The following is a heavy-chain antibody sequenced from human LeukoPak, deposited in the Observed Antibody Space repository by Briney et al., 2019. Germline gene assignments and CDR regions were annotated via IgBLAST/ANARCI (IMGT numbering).Heavy chain of an antibody. J-gene: IGHJ4*02. CDR2: MIPILGIA. CDR3: ARGDYYDSSGRLLDY. CDR1: GGTFSSYT. Sequence: ASVKVYCKASGGTFSSYTISWVRQAPGQGLEWMGRMIPILGIANYAQKFQGRVTITADKSTSTAYMELSSLRSEDTAVYYCARGDYYDSSGRLLDYWGQGTLVTVSS. D-gene: IGHD3-22*01. V-gene: IGHV1-69*02.